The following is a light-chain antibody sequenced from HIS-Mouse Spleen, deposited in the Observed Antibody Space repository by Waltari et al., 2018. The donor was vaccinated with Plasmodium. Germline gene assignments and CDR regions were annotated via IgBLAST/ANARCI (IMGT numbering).Light chain of an antibody. Sequence: SSELTQDPAVSVALGQTVRLTCQGDSLRTYYASWYQQKPGQAPVLVIYGQNNQPSGIPDRFSGSSSGNTASLTITGAQAEDEADYYCNSRDSSGNHLVFGGGTKLTVL. V-gene: IGLV3-19*01. CDR2: GQN. CDR1: SLRTYY. CDR3: NSRDSSGNHLV. J-gene: IGLJ2*01.